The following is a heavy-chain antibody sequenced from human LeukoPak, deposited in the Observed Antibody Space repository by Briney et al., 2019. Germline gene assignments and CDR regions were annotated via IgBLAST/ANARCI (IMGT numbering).Heavy chain of an antibody. Sequence: ASETLSLTCTVSGGSISSSTYYWGWIRQPPGKGLEWIGYNSGSTNYNASLKSRVTILLVRSKNQFSLKLSSVTAADTAVYYCARGRGYGGNYLRSFDIWGQGTMVTVSS. V-gene: IGHV4-61*05. CDR1: GGSISSSTYY. CDR2: NSGST. D-gene: IGHD1-26*01. J-gene: IGHJ3*02. CDR3: ARGRGYGGNYLRSFDI.